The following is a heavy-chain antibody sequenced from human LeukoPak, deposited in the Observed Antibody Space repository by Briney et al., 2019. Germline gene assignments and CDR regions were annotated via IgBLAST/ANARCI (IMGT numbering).Heavy chain of an antibody. D-gene: IGHD2-2*01. CDR2: IYNSGST. CDR1: GDSISKSRHF. V-gene: IGHV4-39*07. CDR3: ARWGTYASTSNWFDP. Sequence: SETLSLTCNVSGDSISKSRHFWAWIRQSPWRGLEWIGYIYNSGSTYYNPSLKSRVTISVDTSKNQFSLSLGSVTAADTAVYYCARWGTYASTSNWFDPWGQGTLVTVSS. J-gene: IGHJ5*02.